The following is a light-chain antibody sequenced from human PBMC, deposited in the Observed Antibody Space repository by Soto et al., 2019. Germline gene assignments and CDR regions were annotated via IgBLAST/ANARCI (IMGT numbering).Light chain of an antibody. V-gene: IGLV2-8*01. CDR3: SSYAGSNKVV. CDR1: SSDVGLYNF. CDR2: DVT. J-gene: IGLJ2*01. Sequence: QSVLTQPPSASGSPGQSVTISCTGTSSDVGLYNFVSWYQQHPGKAPKLTIYDVTKRPSGVPDRFSGSKSGNTASLTVSGLQAEDEADYYCSSYAGSNKVVFGGGTKLTVL.